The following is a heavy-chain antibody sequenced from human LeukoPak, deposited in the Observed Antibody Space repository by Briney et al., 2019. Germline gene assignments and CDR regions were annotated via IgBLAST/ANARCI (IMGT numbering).Heavy chain of an antibody. CDR1: GFTFSSYW. D-gene: IGHD2-8*01. CDR2: IKQDGSEK. V-gene: IGHV3-7*01. Sequence: GGSLRLSCVASGFTFSSYWMSWVRQAPGKGLECVADIKQDGSEKYYVDSVKGRFTISRDNAKNSLYLQMNSLRVEDTAVYYCARGPTNGQAFDYWGQGTLVSVSS. J-gene: IGHJ4*02. CDR3: ARGPTNGQAFDY.